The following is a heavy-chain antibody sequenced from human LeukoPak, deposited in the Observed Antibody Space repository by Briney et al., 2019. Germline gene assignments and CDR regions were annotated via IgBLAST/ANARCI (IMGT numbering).Heavy chain of an antibody. CDR3: ARDDPGDYEDHYYYYMDI. J-gene: IGHJ6*03. V-gene: IGHV4-34*01. CDR2: INHSGST. CDR1: GGSFSGYY. Sequence: SETLSLTCAVYGGSFSGYYWSWIRQPPGKGLEWIGEINHSGSTNYNPSLKSRVTMSVDTSKNQFSLKLRSVTAADTAVYYCARDDPGDYEDHYYYYMDIWGKGTTVTVSS. D-gene: IGHD4-17*01.